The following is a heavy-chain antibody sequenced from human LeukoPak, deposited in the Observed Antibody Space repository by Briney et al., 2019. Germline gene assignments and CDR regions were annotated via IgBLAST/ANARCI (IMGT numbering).Heavy chain of an antibody. CDR3: ARQRIAARPHSAFDI. V-gene: IGHV4-39*01. CDR1: GGSISSSSCY. CDR2: IYYSGST. Sequence: PSETLSLTCTVSGGSISSSSCYWGWIRQPPGKGLEWIGSIYYSGSTYYNPSLKSRVTISVDTSKNQFSLKLSSVTAADTAVYYCARQRIAARPHSAFDIWGQGTMVTVSS. J-gene: IGHJ3*02. D-gene: IGHD6-6*01.